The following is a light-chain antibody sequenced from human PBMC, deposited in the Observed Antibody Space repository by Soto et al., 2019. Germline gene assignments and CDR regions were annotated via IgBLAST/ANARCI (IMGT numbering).Light chain of an antibody. Sequence: EILMTQSPATLSVSPGERVTLSCRASQSVTSNLAWYQQRPGQGPRLLIYGASTRATGIPARFSGSGSGTDFTLTISRLEPEDFAVYYCQQYGSSPHFGQGTRLEIK. CDR3: QQYGSSPH. CDR2: GAS. CDR1: QSVTSN. V-gene: IGKV3-15*01. J-gene: IGKJ5*01.